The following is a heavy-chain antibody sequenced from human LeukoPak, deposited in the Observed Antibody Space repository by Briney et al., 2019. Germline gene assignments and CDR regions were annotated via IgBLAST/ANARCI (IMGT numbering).Heavy chain of an antibody. CDR3: ARVKSYYYDTSDKDAFDI. D-gene: IGHD3-22*01. CDR2: INPRGGST. J-gene: IGHJ3*02. CDR1: GYTFTSHF. Sequence: ASVKVSCKASGYTFTSHFMHWVRQAPGQGLEWMGVINPRGGSTSYTQKFQGRVTMTRDTSTSTVYMELSSLRSEDTAVYYCARVKSYYYDTSDKDAFDIWGQGTMVTVSS. V-gene: IGHV1-46*01.